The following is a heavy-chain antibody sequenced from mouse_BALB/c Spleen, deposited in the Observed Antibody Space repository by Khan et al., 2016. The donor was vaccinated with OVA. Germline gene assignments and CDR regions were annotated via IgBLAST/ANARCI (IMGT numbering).Heavy chain of an antibody. Sequence: QIQLVQSGPELKKPGETVKISCKASGYTFTNYGMNWVKQAPGKGLKWMGWINTYTGEPTYADDFKGRFALSLETSANTSYLSINNLTNEDTAKYCCARTASDWCFDVWGAGTTVTVSS. J-gene: IGHJ1*01. CDR2: INTYTGEP. V-gene: IGHV9-3-1*01. D-gene: IGHD6-1*01. CDR1: GYTFTNYG. CDR3: ARTASDWCFDV.